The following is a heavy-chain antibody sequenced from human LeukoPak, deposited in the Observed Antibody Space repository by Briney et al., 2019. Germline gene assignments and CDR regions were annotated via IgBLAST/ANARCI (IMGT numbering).Heavy chain of an antibody. V-gene: IGHV4-59*01. Sequence: SETLSLTCTVXGXXXXXXYXXXXXXPPGXXXXXXXYXXYSGNXXYNPSLKSRVTISVDTSKNQLSLKLSSVTAADTAVXYCARGKRDGNNYYWGQGTLVTVSS. CDR1: GXXXXXXY. J-gene: IGHJ4*02. D-gene: IGHD5-24*01. CDR3: ARGKRDGNNYY. CDR2: XXYSGNX.